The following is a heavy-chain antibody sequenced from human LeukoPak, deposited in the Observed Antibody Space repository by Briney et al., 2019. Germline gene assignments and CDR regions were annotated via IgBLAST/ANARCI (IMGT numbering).Heavy chain of an antibody. CDR2: INPDGSST. V-gene: IGHV3-74*01. Sequence: PGGSLRLSCAASGFTFSSSWMHWVRQAPGKGLVWVSRINPDGSSTSHADSVKGRFTISRDNAKNTLYLQMNSLRAEDTAVYYCVRGLGGTSEYWGQGTLVTVSS. D-gene: IGHD4-23*01. CDR1: GFTFSSSW. CDR3: VRGLGGTSEY. J-gene: IGHJ4*02.